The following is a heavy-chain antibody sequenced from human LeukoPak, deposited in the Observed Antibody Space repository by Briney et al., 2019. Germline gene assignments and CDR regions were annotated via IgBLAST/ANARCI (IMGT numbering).Heavy chain of an antibody. CDR3: AQSLASRTYYYYYYMDV. Sequence: PSETLSLTCTVAGGSISSYYWSWIRQPPGKGLEWIGYISYSGSTNYDPSLKSRVTISVDTSKNQFSLKLSSVTAADTAVYYCAQSLASRTYYYYYYMDVWGKGTTVTVSS. CDR1: GGSISSYY. V-gene: IGHV4-59*01. D-gene: IGHD2-15*01. J-gene: IGHJ6*03. CDR2: ISYSGST.